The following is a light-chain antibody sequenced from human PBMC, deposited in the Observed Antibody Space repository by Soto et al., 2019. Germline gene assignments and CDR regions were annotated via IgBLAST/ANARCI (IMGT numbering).Light chain of an antibody. J-gene: IGKJ1*01. V-gene: IGKV1-39*01. CDR1: QGISTY. CDR2: AAS. CDR3: QQSYSTTWT. Sequence: DIQMTQSPSSLSASVGDIVTITFRASQGISTYLNWYQQKPGKAPKLLIYAASSLQSGVPSRFSGSGSETDFTLTISSLQPEDFATYSCQQSYSTTWTFGQGTKVDI.